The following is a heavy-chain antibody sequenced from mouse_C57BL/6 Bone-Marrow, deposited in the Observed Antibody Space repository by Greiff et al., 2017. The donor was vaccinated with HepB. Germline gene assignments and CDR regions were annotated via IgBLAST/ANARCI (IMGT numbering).Heavy chain of an antibody. V-gene: IGHV1-59*01. CDR1: GYTFTSYW. CDR3: ARFYFDY. CDR2: IDPSDSYT. Sequence: VKLQQPGAELVRPGTSVKLSCKASGYTFTSYWMHWVKQRPGQGLEWIGVIDPSDSYTNYNQKFKGKATLTVDTSSSTAYMQLSSLTSEDSAVYYCARFYFDYWGQGTTLTVSS. J-gene: IGHJ2*01.